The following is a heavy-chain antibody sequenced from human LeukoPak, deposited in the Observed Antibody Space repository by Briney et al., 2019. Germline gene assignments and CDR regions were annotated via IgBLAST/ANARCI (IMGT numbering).Heavy chain of an antibody. CDR2: IWFDGINK. CDR1: GFTFSTYG. CDR3: ARVGPSGIAVAGTQYFQH. Sequence: PGGSLRLSCAASGFTFSTYGMHWVRQAPGKGLEWVADIWFDGINKHYADAVKGRFTVSRDNSKNTLYLQMNSLRAEDTAVYYCARVGPSGIAVAGTQYFQHWGQGTLVTVSS. D-gene: IGHD6-19*01. J-gene: IGHJ1*01. V-gene: IGHV3-33*01.